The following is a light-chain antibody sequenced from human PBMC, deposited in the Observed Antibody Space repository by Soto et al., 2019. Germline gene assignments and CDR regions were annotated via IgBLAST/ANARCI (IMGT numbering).Light chain of an antibody. CDR2: GAS. Sequence: EMVLTRSPGTLSLSPGERATLSCRASQSFNSIYLAWYQQKPGQAPRLLIYGASSRATGIPDRFSGSGSGTDFTLTISRLEPEDFAVYYCHQYDSWTFGQGTKVDIK. CDR1: QSFNSIY. J-gene: IGKJ1*01. V-gene: IGKV3-20*01. CDR3: HQYDSWT.